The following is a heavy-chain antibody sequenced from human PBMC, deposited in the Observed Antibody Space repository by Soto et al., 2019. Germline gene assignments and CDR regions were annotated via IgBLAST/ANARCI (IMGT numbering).Heavy chain of an antibody. D-gene: IGHD3-10*01. CDR1: GGSFMSQA. CDR3: ARGSYDSYAGFFGMDV. Sequence: SVQVSCKASGGSFMSQAISWVRQAPGQGPEWMGGIIPFSGTVTDTQRFQGRLTLTADEPTKTAYMELSSLRSEDTAVYYCARGSYDSYAGFFGMDVWGQGTKVTVSS. CDR2: IIPFSGTV. J-gene: IGHJ6*02. V-gene: IGHV1-69*13.